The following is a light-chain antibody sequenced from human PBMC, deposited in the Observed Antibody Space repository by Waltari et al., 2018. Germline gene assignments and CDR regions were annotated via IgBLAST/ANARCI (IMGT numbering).Light chain of an antibody. V-gene: IGLV2-14*01. CDR2: EVN. CDR1: SSDVGGYNY. J-gene: IGLJ1*01. Sequence: QSALTQPASVSGSPGQSITLPCTGTSSDVGGYNYVHWYQQHPGKATKLMIYEVNNRPSGVSDRFSGSKSGNTASLTISGLQAEDEADYYCTSYTSSITYVFGTGTKVTVL. CDR3: TSYTSSITYV.